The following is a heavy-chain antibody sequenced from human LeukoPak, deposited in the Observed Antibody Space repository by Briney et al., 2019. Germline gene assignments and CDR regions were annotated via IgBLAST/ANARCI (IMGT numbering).Heavy chain of an antibody. J-gene: IGHJ6*02. Sequence: TGGSLRLSCAASGFTFSSYWMHWVRQAPGKGLVWVSRINSDGSSTSYADSVKGRFTISRDNAKNTLYLQMNSLRAEDTAVYYCAREGGGHIYYYGMDVWGQGTTVTVSS. CDR3: AREGGGHIYYYGMDV. CDR2: INSDGSST. CDR1: GFTFSSYW. V-gene: IGHV3-74*01. D-gene: IGHD1-26*01.